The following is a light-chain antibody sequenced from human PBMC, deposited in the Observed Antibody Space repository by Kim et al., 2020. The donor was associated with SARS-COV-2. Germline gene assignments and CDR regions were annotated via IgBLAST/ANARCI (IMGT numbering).Light chain of an antibody. Sequence: ASVGDSVTITRRASQSISCYLHWYQQKPGEAPKLLIYAASSLQSGVPSMVSGSGSGTNFALTIRSLRPEDFATYYCQQSYSTLWAFGQGAKVDIK. CDR3: QQSYSTLWA. V-gene: IGKV1-39*01. J-gene: IGKJ1*01. CDR1: QSISCY. CDR2: AAS.